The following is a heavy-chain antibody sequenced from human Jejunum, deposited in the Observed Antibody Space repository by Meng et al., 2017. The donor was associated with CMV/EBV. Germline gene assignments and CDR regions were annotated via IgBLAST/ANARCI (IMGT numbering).Heavy chain of an antibody. V-gene: IGHV2-5*02. D-gene: IGHD1-26*01. J-gene: IGHJ4*02. Sequence: QTTLKESGPTLVKPTQTLTLTCSFSGFSPSTSGEGVGWIRQPPGKALEWLELIYRGDDKRYSPSLNSRLTIAKDTSKNEVVLTLTNMGPIDTGTYYCAHFVGGYYPSRPDYWGQGTLVTVSS. CDR3: AHFVGGYYPSRPDY. CDR2: IYRGDDK. CDR1: GFSPSTSGEG.